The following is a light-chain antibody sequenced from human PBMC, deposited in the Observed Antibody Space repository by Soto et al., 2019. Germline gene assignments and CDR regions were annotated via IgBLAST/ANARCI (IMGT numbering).Light chain of an antibody. CDR3: QQYNNWLPIT. Sequence: EIVLTQSPGTLSLSPGERATLCCKASQSVSSNLAWYQQKPGQAPRLIIYGASTRATGIPARFSGSGSGTEFTLTIRSLQSEDFAVYYCQQYNNWLPITFGQGTRLEIK. CDR2: GAS. V-gene: IGKV3-15*01. J-gene: IGKJ5*01. CDR1: QSVSSN.